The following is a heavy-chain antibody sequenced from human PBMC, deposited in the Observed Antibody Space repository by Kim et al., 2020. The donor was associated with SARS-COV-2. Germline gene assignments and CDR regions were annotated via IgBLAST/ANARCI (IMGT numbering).Heavy chain of an antibody. J-gene: IGHJ6*02. CDR3: AKDKLQSGPYFGMDV. D-gene: IGHD4-4*01. CDR2: ISRGGVKT. Sequence: GSLRLSCTVYGFSFDTYAVNWARQAPGKGLEWVSSISRGGVKTYYADSVQGRFTISTDKSKNTLYLQMKSLRVEDTAIYYCAKDKLQSGPYFGMDVWGQGTTVTVSS. V-gene: IGHV3-23*01. CDR1: GFSFDTYA.